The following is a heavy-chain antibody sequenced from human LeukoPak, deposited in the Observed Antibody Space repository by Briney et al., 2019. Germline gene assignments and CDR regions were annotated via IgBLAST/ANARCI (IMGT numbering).Heavy chain of an antibody. CDR2: IKQDGSEK. Sequence: GSLRLSCAASGFTFSSYWMSWVRQAPGKGLEWVANIKQDGSEKYYVDSVKGRFTISRDNAKNSLYLQMNSLRAEDTAVYYCARGPFPRYYGDYLDYWGQGTLVTVSS. CDR3: ARGPFPRYYGDYLDY. CDR1: GFTFSSYW. J-gene: IGHJ4*02. V-gene: IGHV3-7*01. D-gene: IGHD4-17*01.